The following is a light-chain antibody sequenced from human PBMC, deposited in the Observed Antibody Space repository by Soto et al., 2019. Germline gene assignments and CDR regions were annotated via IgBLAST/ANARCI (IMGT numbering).Light chain of an antibody. CDR1: SSDVGSYNL. CDR3: CSYAGSSTYV. Sequence: QSVLTQPASVSGSPGQSITISCTGTSSDVGSYNLVSWYQQHPGKAPKLMIYEVSKRPSGVSNRFSGSKSGNTASLTISGLQAEDEADYYCCSYAGSSTYVFGTGVKVNVL. V-gene: IGLV2-23*02. J-gene: IGLJ1*01. CDR2: EVS.